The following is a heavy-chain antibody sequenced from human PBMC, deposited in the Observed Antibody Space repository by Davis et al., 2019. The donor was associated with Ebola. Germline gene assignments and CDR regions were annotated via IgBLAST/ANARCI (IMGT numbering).Heavy chain of an antibody. J-gene: IGHJ4*02. CDR3: ARGWLRSPGFDY. Sequence: HSQTLSLTCDISGDSVSSNSGAWNWIRQSPSRGLEWLGRTYYSSKWYKDYAVSVKSRITINPDTSKNQFSLQLNSVTPEDTAVYFCARGWLRSPGFDYWGQGTLVTVSS. CDR1: GDSVSSNSGA. CDR2: TYYSSKWYK. D-gene: IGHD5-12*01. V-gene: IGHV6-1*01.